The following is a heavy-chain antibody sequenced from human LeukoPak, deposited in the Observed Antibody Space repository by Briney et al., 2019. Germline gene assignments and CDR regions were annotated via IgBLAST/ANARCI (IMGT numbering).Heavy chain of an antibody. CDR2: ISSSSSYI. D-gene: IGHD2-2*01. Sequence: PGGSLRLSCAASGFTVSSNYMNWVRQALGKGLEWVSSISSSSSYIYYADSVKGRFTISRDNAKNSLYLQMNSLRAEDTAVYYCARELDHPESHIVVVPAAPDYWGQGTLVTVSS. CDR3: ARELDHPESHIVVVPAAPDY. V-gene: IGHV3-21*01. CDR1: GFTVSSNY. J-gene: IGHJ4*02.